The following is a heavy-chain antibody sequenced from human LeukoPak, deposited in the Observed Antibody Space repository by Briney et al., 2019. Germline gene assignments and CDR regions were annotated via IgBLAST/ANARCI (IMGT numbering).Heavy chain of an antibody. D-gene: IGHD2-2*01. CDR2: ISGSGGNT. J-gene: IGHJ6*03. CDR3: AKDRWGIVVVPTNYYMDV. V-gene: IGHV3-23*01. CDR1: GFTFSSYA. Sequence: GGSLRLSCAASGFTFSSYAMSWARQAPGKGLEWVSAISGSGGNTYYSDSVKGRFTISRDNSKNTLYLQMNSLRAEDTAVYYCAKDRWGIVVVPTNYYMDVWGKGTTVTVSS.